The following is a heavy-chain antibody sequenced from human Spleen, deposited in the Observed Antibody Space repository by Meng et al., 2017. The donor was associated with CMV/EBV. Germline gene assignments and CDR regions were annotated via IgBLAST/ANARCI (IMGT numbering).Heavy chain of an antibody. Sequence: SGDSISSGGYRWSWSRQHPGKGLEWVGYISYSENTDYNPSLKSRVAMSLDTSKNRFSLELNSVTVADTAVYYCARAMTTFGESFFDYWGQGALVTVSS. CDR1: GDSISSGGYR. D-gene: IGHD3-3*01. V-gene: IGHV4-31*02. CDR2: ISYSENT. CDR3: ARAMTTFGESFFDY. J-gene: IGHJ4*02.